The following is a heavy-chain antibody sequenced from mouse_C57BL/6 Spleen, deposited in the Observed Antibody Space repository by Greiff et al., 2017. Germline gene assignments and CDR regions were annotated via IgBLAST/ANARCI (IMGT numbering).Heavy chain of an antibody. V-gene: IGHV6-3*01. CDR2: IRLKSDNYAT. Sequence: EVKLEESGGGLVQPGGSMKLSCVASGFTFSNYWMNWVRQSPEKGLEWVAQIRLKSDNYATHYAESVKGRFTISRDDSKSSVYLQMNNLRAEDTGIYYCTGIYYYGSSYDAMDYWGQGTSVTVSS. CDR3: TGIYYYGSSYDAMDY. D-gene: IGHD1-1*01. CDR1: GFTFSNYW. J-gene: IGHJ4*01.